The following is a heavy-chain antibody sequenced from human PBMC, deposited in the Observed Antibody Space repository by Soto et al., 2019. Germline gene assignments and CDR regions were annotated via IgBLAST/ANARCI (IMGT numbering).Heavy chain of an antibody. CDR2: ISYDGTNK. J-gene: IGHJ6*02. Sequence: GGSLSLSCAASGFTFSTYGMHWVRQTPGKGLEWVAVISYDGTNKFYSDSVKGRFTISRDNFKNTLTLQMNSLRADDTAVYSCAKDLQSYGDYDYYCYGMDVWGLGTRVTVSS. D-gene: IGHD4-17*01. V-gene: IGHV3-30*18. CDR1: GFTFSTYG. CDR3: AKDLQSYGDYDYYCYGMDV.